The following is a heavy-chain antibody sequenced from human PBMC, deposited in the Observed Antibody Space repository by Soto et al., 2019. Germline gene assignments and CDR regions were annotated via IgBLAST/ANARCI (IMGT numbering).Heavy chain of an antibody. CDR2: IYYSGT. D-gene: IGHD3-22*01. CDR3: ARTYDGSGPNSGGYAFDI. Sequence: QVQLQESGPGLVKPSETLSLTCSVSGGSISSYYWSWIRQPPGKGLEWIAYIYYSGTSYNPSLKSRVSISLETSKNQFSLKLSSVTAADTAVDYCARTYDGSGPNSGGYAFDIWGQGTMVTVSS. V-gene: IGHV4-59*01. J-gene: IGHJ3*02. CDR1: GGSISSYY.